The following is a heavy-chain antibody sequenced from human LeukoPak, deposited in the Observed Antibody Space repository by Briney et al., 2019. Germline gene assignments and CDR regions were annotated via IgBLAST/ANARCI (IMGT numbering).Heavy chain of an antibody. CDR3: ARYCTNGVCYANWFDP. D-gene: IGHD2-8*01. V-gene: IGHV3-11*01. J-gene: IGHJ5*02. Sequence: GGSLRLSCAASGFTFSDYYMSWIRQAPGKGLEWVSYISSSGSTIYYADSVKGRFTISRDNAKNSLYLQMNSLRAEDRAVYYCARYCTNGVCYANWFDPWGQGTLVTVSS. CDR2: ISSSGSTI. CDR1: GFTFSDYY.